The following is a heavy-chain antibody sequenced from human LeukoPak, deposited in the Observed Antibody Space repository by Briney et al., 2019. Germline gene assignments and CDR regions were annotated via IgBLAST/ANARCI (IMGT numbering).Heavy chain of an antibody. D-gene: IGHD1-26*01. CDR2: INHSGST. Sequence: MTSETLSLTCAVYGGSFSGYYWSWIRQPPGKGLEWIGEINHSGSTNYNPSLKSRVTISVDKSKNQFSLKLSSVTAADTAVYYCARAPVGATSYFDYWGQGTLVTVSS. CDR1: GGSFSGYY. V-gene: IGHV4-34*01. CDR3: ARAPVGATSYFDY. J-gene: IGHJ4*02.